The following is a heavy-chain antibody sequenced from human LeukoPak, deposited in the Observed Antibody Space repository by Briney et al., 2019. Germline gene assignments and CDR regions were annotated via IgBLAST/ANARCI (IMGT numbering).Heavy chain of an antibody. Sequence: SETLSLTCTVSGGSFSSRPYYWSWIRQPAGKGLEWIGRIYTSGDTDYNPSLKSRVTISVDTSKNQFSLKLSSVTAADTAVYYCARVQYYYYYMDVWGKGTTVTVSS. J-gene: IGHJ6*03. CDR3: ARVQYYYYYMDV. CDR1: GGSFSSRPYY. V-gene: IGHV4-61*02. CDR2: IYTSGDT.